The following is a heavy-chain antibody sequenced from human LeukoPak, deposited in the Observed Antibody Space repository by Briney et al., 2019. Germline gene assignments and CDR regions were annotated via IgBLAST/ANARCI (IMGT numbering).Heavy chain of an antibody. D-gene: IGHD6-13*01. CDR3: ARGGGYSSSWYPGDAFDI. CDR2: IGTAGDT. Sequence: GGSLRLSYAASGFTFSSYDMHWVRQATGKGLEWVSAIGTAGDTYYPGSVKGRFTISRENAKNSLYLQMNSLRAGDTAVYYCARGGGYSSSWYPGDAFDIWGQGTMVTVSS. J-gene: IGHJ3*02. CDR1: GFTFSSYD. V-gene: IGHV3-13*01.